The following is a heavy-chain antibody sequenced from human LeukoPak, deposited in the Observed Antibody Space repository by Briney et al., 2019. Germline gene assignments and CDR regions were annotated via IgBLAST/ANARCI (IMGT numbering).Heavy chain of an antibody. CDR3: ARANALYCSSTSCLFDY. CDR1: GYTFTDYY. CDR2: INPNSGGT. D-gene: IGHD2-2*01. J-gene: IGHJ4*02. V-gene: IGHV1-2*02. Sequence: ASVKVSCKASGYTFTDYYIHWVRQAPGQGLEWMAWINPNSGGTYYAQNFHDRITLTRDTSISTAYMELSRLRSDGTAIYYCARANALYCSSTSCLFDYWGQGTLVTVSS.